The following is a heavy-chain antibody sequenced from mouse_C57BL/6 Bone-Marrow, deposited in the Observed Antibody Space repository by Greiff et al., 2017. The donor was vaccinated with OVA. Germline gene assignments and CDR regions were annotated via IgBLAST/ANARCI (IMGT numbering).Heavy chain of an antibody. CDR2: INPGSGGT. CDR1: GYAFTNSL. V-gene: IGHV1-54*01. D-gene: IGHD2-5*01. CDR3: ARVAYYSIYFDY. Sequence: VKLMESGAELVRPGTSVKVSCKASGYAFTNSLIEWVKQRPGQGLEWIGVINPGSGGTNYNEKFKGKATLTADKSSRTAYMQLSSLTSEDAAFYFCARVAYYSIYFDYWGQGTTLTVSS. J-gene: IGHJ2*01.